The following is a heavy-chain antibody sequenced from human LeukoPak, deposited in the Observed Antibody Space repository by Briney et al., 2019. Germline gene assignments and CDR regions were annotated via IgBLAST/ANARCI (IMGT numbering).Heavy chain of an antibody. CDR2: INHSGST. J-gene: IGHJ5*02. CDR3: ATSQGGPYNWFDP. D-gene: IGHD1-26*01. Sequence: SETLSLTCAVYGGSFSGYYWSWIRQPPGKGLEWIGEINHSGSTNYNPSLKSRVTISVDTSKNQFSLKLSPVTAADTAVYYCATSQGGPYNWFDPWGQGTLVTVSS. V-gene: IGHV4-34*01. CDR1: GGSFSGYY.